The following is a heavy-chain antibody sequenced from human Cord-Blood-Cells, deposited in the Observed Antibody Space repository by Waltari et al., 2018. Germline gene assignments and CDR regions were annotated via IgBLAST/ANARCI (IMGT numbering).Heavy chain of an antibody. J-gene: IGHJ5*02. Sequence: QLQLQESGPGLVKPSETLSLTCTVPGGSISSSSYYWGWIRQPPGKGLEWIGSIYYSGSTYYNPSLKSRVTISVDTSKNQFSLKLSSVTAADTAVYYCARHRKNITIFGVVIISNWFDPWGQGTLVTVSS. CDR2: IYYSGST. D-gene: IGHD3-3*01. V-gene: IGHV4-39*01. CDR3: ARHRKNITIFGVVIISNWFDP. CDR1: GGSISSSSYY.